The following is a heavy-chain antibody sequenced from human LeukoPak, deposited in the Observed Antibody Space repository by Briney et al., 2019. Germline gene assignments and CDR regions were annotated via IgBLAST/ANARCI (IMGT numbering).Heavy chain of an antibody. CDR3: ARAHYYIRSGYYSSFDP. CDR1: GGSISSGGYY. CDR2: IYYSGST. J-gene: IGHJ5*02. Sequence: SETLSLTCTVSGGSISSGGYYWSWIRPHPGKGLEWRGYIYYSGSTYYNPSLKSRVTISVDTSKNQFSLKLSSVTAADTAVYYCARAHYYIRSGYYSSFDPWGQGTLVTVSS. V-gene: IGHV4-31*03. D-gene: IGHD3-3*01.